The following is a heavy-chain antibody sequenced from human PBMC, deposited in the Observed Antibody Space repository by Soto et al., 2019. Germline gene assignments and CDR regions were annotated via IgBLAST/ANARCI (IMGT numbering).Heavy chain of an antibody. J-gene: IGHJ4*02. CDR2: ISDYNGNT. D-gene: IGHD1-1*01. V-gene: IGHV1-18*01. CDR1: GYNFPSYG. Sequence: QVQLVQSGAEVKEPGASVKVSCKASGYNFPSYGISWVRQAPGQGLEWMGWISDYNGNTNYAQNLQGRVTMTTDTSTSTAYMELRSLRSDDTAVYSCARDPSGTFDYWGQGTLFTVSS. CDR3: ARDPSGTFDY.